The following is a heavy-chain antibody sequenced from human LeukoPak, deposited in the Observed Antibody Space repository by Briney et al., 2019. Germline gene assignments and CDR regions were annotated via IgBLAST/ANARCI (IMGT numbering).Heavy chain of an antibody. V-gene: IGHV4-59*12. CDR1: GGSISSYY. Sequence: SETLSLTCTVSGGSISSYYWSWIRQPPGKGLEWIGYIYYSGSTNYNPSLKSRVTISVDTSKNQFSLKLSSVTAADTAVYYCARVDPDSSSTLEVYDYWGQGTLVTVSS. CDR3: ARVDPDSSSTLEVYDY. CDR2: IYYSGST. J-gene: IGHJ4*02. D-gene: IGHD6-6*01.